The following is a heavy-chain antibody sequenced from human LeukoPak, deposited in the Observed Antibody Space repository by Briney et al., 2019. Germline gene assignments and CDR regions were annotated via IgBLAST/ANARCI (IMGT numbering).Heavy chain of an antibody. CDR2: ISYDGSNK. V-gene: IGHV3-30*18. J-gene: IGHJ4*02. CDR1: GFTFSSYG. D-gene: IGHD5-18*01. CDR3: AKDTKVRRIQLWSPDY. Sequence: SGGSLRLSCAASGFTFSSYGMHWVRQAPGKGLEWVAVISYDGSNKYYADSVKGRFTISRDNSKNTLYLQMNSLRAGDTAVYYCAKDTKVRRIQLWSPDYWGQGTLVTVSS.